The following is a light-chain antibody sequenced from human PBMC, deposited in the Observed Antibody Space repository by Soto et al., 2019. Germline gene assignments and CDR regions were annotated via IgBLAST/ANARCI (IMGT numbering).Light chain of an antibody. CDR3: SSYTSSSTYV. Sequence: SVVTQPACVSGSPGQWVTISCTGTSSDVGGYNYVSWYQQHPGKAPKLMIYDVSNRPSGVSNRFSGSKSVNTASLTISGLQAEDEADYYCSSYTSSSTYVFGTGTKVTVL. J-gene: IGLJ1*01. V-gene: IGLV2-14*01. CDR1: SSDVGGYNY. CDR2: DVS.